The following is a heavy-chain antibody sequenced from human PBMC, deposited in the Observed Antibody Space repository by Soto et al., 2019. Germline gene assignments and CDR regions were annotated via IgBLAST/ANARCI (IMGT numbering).Heavy chain of an antibody. J-gene: IGHJ5*02. V-gene: IGHV3-23*01. CDR1: GFTFSSYA. Sequence: EAQLLESGGGLVQPGGSLRLSCAASGFTFSSYAMSWVRQAPGKGLEWVSGISGRGGDTYYADSVKGRFTISRDNSKNALYLQLTSLRDEDTAVYYCTSEGHCTSTYCYPFDPWGQGTLVTVSS. CDR3: TSEGHCTSTYCYPFDP. D-gene: IGHD2-2*01. CDR2: ISGRGGDT.